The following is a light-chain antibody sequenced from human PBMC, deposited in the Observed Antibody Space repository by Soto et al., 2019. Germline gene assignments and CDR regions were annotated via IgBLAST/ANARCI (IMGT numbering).Light chain of an antibody. Sequence: QSVLTQPPSVSGAPGQKVTISCSGSSSNIENNYVSWYQQLPGTAPKLLIYDTHKRPSRIPDRVSGSRSGTSATLGITGLQTGEEDDYYCGTWDSSRSSVVFGGGTKLTVL. CDR1: SSNIENNY. CDR2: DTH. CDR3: GTWDSSRSSVV. V-gene: IGLV1-51*01. J-gene: IGLJ2*01.